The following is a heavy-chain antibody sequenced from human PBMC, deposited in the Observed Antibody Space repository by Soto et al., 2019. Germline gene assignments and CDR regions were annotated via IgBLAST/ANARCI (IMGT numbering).Heavy chain of an antibody. V-gene: IGHV3-30*04. J-gene: IGHJ4*02. CDR1: GVTFMTYH. CDR2: MSNDGISR. D-gene: IGHD2-21*01. CDR3: ATRRGDGYFEY. Sequence: SGGSLRLSCVVSGVTFMTYHMYWVRQTPGKGLEWLAFMSNDGISRYYADSVKGRFTISRDNSKNTLHLQMNSLRAEDTAVYYCATRRGDGYFEYWGQGTQVTVSS.